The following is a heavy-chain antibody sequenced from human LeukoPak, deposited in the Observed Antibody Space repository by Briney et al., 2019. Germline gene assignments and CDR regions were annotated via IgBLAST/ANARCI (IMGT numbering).Heavy chain of an antibody. CDR1: GFTFSTYT. J-gene: IGHJ4*02. D-gene: IGHD3-9*01. CDR2: INTKSKTM. Sequence: PGGSLRLSCAASGFTFSTYTMNWVRQAPGKGLGWISFINTKSKTMYYADSVKGRFTISRDNGKNSLYLQMNSLRAEDTALYCCVRDRDWAFDYWGQGTLVTVSS. CDR3: VRDRDWAFDY. V-gene: IGHV3-48*01.